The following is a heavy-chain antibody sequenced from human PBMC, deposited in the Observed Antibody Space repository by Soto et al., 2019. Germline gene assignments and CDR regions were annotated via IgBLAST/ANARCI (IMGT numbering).Heavy chain of an antibody. J-gene: IGHJ5*02. V-gene: IGHV3-21*01. Sequence: NPGGSLRLSCAASGFTFSSYSMNWVRQAPGKGLEWVSSISSSSSYIYYADSVKGRFTISRDNAKNSLYLQMNSLRAEDTAVYYCARVYSSGWYWFDPWGQGTLVTVSS. CDR3: ARVYSSGWYWFDP. CDR1: GFTFSSYS. D-gene: IGHD6-19*01. CDR2: ISSSSSYI.